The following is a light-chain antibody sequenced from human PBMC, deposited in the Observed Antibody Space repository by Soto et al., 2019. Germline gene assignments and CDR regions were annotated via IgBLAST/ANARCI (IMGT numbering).Light chain of an antibody. J-gene: IGKJ3*01. CDR1: QSVSSSY. CDR2: GAS. Sequence: EIVLTQSPGTQSLSPGERATLSCRASQSVSSSYLAWYQQKPGQAPRLLIYGASSRATGIPDRFSGSGSGTDYTITISRLEPEDFAVYYCQQYGSSSFTFGPGTKVDIK. CDR3: QQYGSSSFT. V-gene: IGKV3-20*01.